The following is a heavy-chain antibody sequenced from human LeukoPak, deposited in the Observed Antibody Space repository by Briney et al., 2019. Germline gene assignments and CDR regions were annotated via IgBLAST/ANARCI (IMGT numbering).Heavy chain of an antibody. CDR2: IYYSGST. CDR1: GGSFSSYY. CDR3: ARQGRISMIVVLIEDAFDI. J-gene: IGHJ3*02. V-gene: IGHV4-39*01. D-gene: IGHD3-22*01. Sequence: SETLSLTSAVYGGSFSSYYWGWIRQPPGKGLEWIGSIYYSGSTYYNPSLKSRVTISVDTSKNQFSLKLSSVTAADTAVYYCARQGRISMIVVLIEDAFDIWGQGTMVTVSS.